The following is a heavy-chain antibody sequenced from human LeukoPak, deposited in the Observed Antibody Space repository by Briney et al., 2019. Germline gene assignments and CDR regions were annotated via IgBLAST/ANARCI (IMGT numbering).Heavy chain of an antibody. Sequence: WVSAISGSGGSTYYADSVKGRFTISRDNSKNTLYLQMNSLRAEYTAVYYCAKRMTIEVVLAIVYRGQGSLVTVSS. V-gene: IGHV3-23*01. CDR2: ISGSGGST. D-gene: IGHD4/OR15-4a*01. J-gene: IGHJ4*02. CDR3: AKRMTIEVVLAIVY.